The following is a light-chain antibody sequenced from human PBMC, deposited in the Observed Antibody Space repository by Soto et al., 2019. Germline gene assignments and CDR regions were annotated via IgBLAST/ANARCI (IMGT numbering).Light chain of an antibody. J-gene: IGKJ4*01. V-gene: IGKV1-39*01. CDR1: QSLYTY. CDR2: DAS. CDR3: QQSYHTPVT. Sequence: DIQMTQSPSSLSASVGDRVTITCRASQSLYTYFHWYQQKPGKAPKLLISDASSLQSGVPSRFSGTGSGTDFTLTISSLQFEDFATYYCQQSYHTPVTFGGGTKVEIK.